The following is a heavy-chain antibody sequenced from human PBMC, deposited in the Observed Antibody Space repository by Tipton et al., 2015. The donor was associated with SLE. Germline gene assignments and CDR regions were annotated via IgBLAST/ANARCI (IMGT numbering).Heavy chain of an antibody. D-gene: IGHD3-22*01. CDR3: ARFYDSSGYSDY. J-gene: IGHJ4*02. Sequence: LRLSCNVSGGSISSGGYYWSWIRQDPGKGLEWIGYIYYSGSTYYNPPLKSRVTISVDTSKNQFSLNLSPVTAADTAVYYCARFYDSSGYSDYWGQGTLVTVSS. CDR1: GGSISSGGYY. CDR2: IYYSGST. V-gene: IGHV4-31*02.